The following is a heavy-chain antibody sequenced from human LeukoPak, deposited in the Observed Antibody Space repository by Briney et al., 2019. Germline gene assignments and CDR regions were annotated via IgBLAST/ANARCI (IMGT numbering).Heavy chain of an antibody. J-gene: IGHJ4*02. D-gene: IGHD6-19*01. CDR3: AREGRIAVAGTSGYFDY. Sequence: SETLSLTCTVSGGSISSSSYYWGWIRQPPGKGLEWIGSIYYSGSTYYNPSLKSRVTISVDTSKNQFSLKLSSVTAADTAVYYCAREGRIAVAGTSGYFDYWGQGTLVTVSS. V-gene: IGHV4-39*07. CDR1: GGSISSSSYY. CDR2: IYYSGST.